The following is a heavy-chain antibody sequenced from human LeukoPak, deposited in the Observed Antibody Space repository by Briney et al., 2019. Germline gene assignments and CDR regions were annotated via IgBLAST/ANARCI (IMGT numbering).Heavy chain of an antibody. V-gene: IGHV4-4*07. Sequence: PSETLSLPCNVSGASVSTHSWTWIRQPAGKRLEWIGRIHASGSANYNPSLKSRVAMSVDTSNNQFSLKVTSVTAADTAVYYCARDNPPGSYDYWGQGTLVTVSS. CDR3: ARDNPPGSYDY. J-gene: IGHJ4*02. CDR2: IHASGSA. CDR1: GASVSTHS. D-gene: IGHD1-1*01.